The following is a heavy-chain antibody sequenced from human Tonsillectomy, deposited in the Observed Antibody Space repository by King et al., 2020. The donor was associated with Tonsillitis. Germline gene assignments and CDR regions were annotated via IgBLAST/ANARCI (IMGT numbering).Heavy chain of an antibody. CDR2: IYPGDSDT. J-gene: IGHJ3*02. V-gene: IGHV5-51*01. CDR1: GYSFTDYW. CDR3: ARRKRGGTTLGDAFDI. Sequence: QLVQSGAEVKKPGESLRISCKGSGYSFTDYWIAWVRQTPGKALGWMGIIYPGDSDTKYSPSLQGQVTISADKFISTAYQHWSSLKASDTAIYFCARRKRGGTTLGDAFDIWGQGTTVTVSS. D-gene: IGHD1-7*01.